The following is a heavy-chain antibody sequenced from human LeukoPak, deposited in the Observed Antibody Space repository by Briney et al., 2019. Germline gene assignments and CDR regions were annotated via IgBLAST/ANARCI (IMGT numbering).Heavy chain of an antibody. J-gene: IGHJ4*02. CDR3: AKDLSTLVRGVITL. CDR1: GFTFSSYA. V-gene: IGHV3-23*01. D-gene: IGHD3-10*01. CDR2: ISGGGGGT. Sequence: PGASLRLSCAASGFTFSSYAMSWVRQAPGKGLEWVSAISGGGGGTYYADSMKGRFTISRDNSKNTLYLQMNSLRAEDTAVYYCAKDLSTLVRGVITLWGQGALVTVSS.